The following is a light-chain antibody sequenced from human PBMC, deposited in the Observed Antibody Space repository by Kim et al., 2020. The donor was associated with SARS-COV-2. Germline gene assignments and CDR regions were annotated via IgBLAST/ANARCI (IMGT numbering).Light chain of an antibody. J-gene: IGLJ2*01. CDR1: NIGSKS. CDR3: QVWDSSSDHPGVV. CDR2: YES. V-gene: IGLV3-21*04. Sequence: SYELTQPPSVSVAPGKTARITCGGNNIGSKSVHWYQQKPGQAPVLVIYYESDRPSGIPERFSGSNSGNTATLTISRVEAGDEADYYCQVWDSSSDHPGVVFGGGTQLTVL.